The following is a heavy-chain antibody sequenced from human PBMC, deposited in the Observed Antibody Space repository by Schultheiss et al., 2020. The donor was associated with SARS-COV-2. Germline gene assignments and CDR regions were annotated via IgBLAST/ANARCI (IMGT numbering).Heavy chain of an antibody. CDR2: IKQDGSEK. J-gene: IGHJ6*02. CDR1: GFTFSSYW. D-gene: IGHD3-10*01. CDR3: ARDQVFEEYFYGMDV. V-gene: IGHV3-7*03. Sequence: ESLKISCAASGFTFSSYWMSWVHQAPGKGLEWVANIKQDGSEKYYVDSVKGRFTISRDNAKNSLYLQMNSLRAEDTAVYYCARDQVFEEYFYGMDVWGQGTTVTVSS.